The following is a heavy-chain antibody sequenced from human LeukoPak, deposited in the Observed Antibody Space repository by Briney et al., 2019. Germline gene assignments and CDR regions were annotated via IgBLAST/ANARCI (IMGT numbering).Heavy chain of an antibody. D-gene: IGHD3-16*01. CDR3: GRSAGFVHFDH. CDR2: INYYGKT. J-gene: IGHJ4*02. CDR1: GNSISSSSYY. Sequence: SETLSLTCTVSGNSISSSSYYWVWIRQPPGKGLEWIGSINYYGKTYYNPSVKSRVTISVDTSKNQFSLMVRSVTAADTAVYYCGRSAGFVHFDHWGQGALVTVTS. V-gene: IGHV4-39*07.